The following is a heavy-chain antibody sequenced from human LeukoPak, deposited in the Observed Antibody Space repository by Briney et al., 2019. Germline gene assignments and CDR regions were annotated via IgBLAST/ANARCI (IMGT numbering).Heavy chain of an antibody. CDR3: ARDLVGGIWGAGF. D-gene: IGHD3-16*01. V-gene: IGHV1-2*06. Sequence: ASVKVSCKTSGYTFTGYYVHWVRQARGQGLEWMGRITPNSGDTIYAQKFQGRATMTRDTSISAAYMELNSLTSDDTAIYYCARDLVGGIWGAGFWGQGTLVTVSS. J-gene: IGHJ4*02. CDR2: ITPNSGDT. CDR1: GYTFTGYY.